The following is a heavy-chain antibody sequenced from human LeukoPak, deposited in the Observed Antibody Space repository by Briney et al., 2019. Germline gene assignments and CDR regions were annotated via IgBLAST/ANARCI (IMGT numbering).Heavy chain of an antibody. D-gene: IGHD2-2*02. J-gene: IGHJ4*02. Sequence: GASVKVSCKASGSTFSSYAISWVRQAPGQGLEWMGGIIPIFGTANYAQKFQGRVTITTDESTSTAYMELSSLRSEDTAVYYCAITQGVVPAAIPYSFDYWGQGTLVTVSS. V-gene: IGHV1-69*05. CDR2: IIPIFGTA. CDR1: GSTFSSYA. CDR3: AITQGVVPAAIPYSFDY.